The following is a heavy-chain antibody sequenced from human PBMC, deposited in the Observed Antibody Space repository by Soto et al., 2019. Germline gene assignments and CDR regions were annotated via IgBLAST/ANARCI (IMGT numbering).Heavy chain of an antibody. CDR2: IYTSGST. CDR3: ARDRVTGYYDRVDMDV. D-gene: IGHD3-9*01. V-gene: IGHV4-4*07. J-gene: IGHJ6*02. Sequence: TRSLTCTVSVGSISSYYWSWIRQPAGKGLEWIGRIYTSGSTNYNPSLKSRVTMSVDTSKNQFSLKLSSVTAADTAVYYCARDRVTGYYDRVDMDVWGQGTTVTVS. CDR1: VGSISSYY.